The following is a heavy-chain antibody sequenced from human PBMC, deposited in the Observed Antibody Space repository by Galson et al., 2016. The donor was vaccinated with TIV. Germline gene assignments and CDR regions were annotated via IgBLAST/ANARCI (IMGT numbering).Heavy chain of an antibody. CDR1: GFTFSSFA. Sequence: SLRLSCAASGFTFSSFAMTWVRQAPGKGLKWVSRISAGGGRTDYADSVKGRFTISRDNPKNTLYLQMSSLRADDTAVYFCAKMDSSGFDYVRRFDFWGQGTLATVSS. V-gene: IGHV3-23*01. CDR2: ISAGGGRT. J-gene: IGHJ4*02. CDR3: AKMDSSGFDYVRRFDF. D-gene: IGHD3-22*01.